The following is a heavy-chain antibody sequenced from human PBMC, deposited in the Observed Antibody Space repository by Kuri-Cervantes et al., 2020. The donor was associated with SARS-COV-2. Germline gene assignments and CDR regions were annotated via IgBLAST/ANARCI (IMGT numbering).Heavy chain of an antibody. CDR3: ARDDDLATKNAIAY. V-gene: IGHV3-13*01. Sequence: GESLKISCAASGFTFSSYDMHWVRQATGKGLEWVSAIGTAGDTYYPGSVKGRFTISRDNAKNSLYLQMNSLRAEDTAVYYCARDDDLATKNAIAYWGQGTLVTVSS. CDR1: GFTFSSYD. J-gene: IGHJ4*02. D-gene: IGHD5-24*01. CDR2: IGTAGDT.